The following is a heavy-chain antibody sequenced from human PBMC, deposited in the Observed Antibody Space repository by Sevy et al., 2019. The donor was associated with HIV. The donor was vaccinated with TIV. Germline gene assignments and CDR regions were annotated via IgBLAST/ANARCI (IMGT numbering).Heavy chain of an antibody. CDR2: INPNTGGT. J-gene: IGHJ4*02. Sequence: ASVKVSCKASGYTFINYYMFWVRQAPGQGLEWMGRINPNTGGTKYAQKFQGRVSMTRDTSISTAYMELSRLRSDDTAVYYCATTKDYYDSSGYPFDYWGQGTLVTVSS. CDR3: ATTKDYYDSSGYPFDY. D-gene: IGHD3-22*01. V-gene: IGHV1-2*06. CDR1: GYTFINYY.